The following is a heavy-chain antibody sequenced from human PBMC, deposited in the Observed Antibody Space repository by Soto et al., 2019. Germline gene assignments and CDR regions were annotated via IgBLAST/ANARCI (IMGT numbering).Heavy chain of an antibody. V-gene: IGHV3-7*01. CDR1: GFTFNSYW. Sequence: GVLRLSCAASGFTFNSYWMTWVRQAPGKGLEWVANINTDGSQKHSVDSVKGRFTFSRDNGKNSLYLQMNSLRVEDTAVYYCARVSRRNTFDVWGQGTMVTVSS. CDR2: INTDGSQK. CDR3: ARVSRRNTFDV. J-gene: IGHJ3*01.